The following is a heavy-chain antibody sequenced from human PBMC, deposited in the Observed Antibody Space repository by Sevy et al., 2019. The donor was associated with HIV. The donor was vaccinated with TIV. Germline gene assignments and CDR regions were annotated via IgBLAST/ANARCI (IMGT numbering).Heavy chain of an antibody. V-gene: IGHV3-49*04. CDR1: GLAFSNYG. CDR2: IRNKDYNGTT. J-gene: IGHJ4*02. D-gene: IGHD4-4*01. Sequence: GGSLRLSCTTSGLAFSNYGLSWVRQAPGKGLEWVGFIRNKDYNGTTEYAASVRGRFFISRDDSKSVAYLQMNNLKTADTGLYYCTRSVTTIYWGRGTRVTVSS. CDR3: TRSVTTIY.